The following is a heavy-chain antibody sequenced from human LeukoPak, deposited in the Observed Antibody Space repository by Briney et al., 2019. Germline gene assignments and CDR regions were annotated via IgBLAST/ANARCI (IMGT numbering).Heavy chain of an antibody. V-gene: IGHV3-74*01. D-gene: IGHD3-10*01. J-gene: IGHJ4*02. CDR2: IKSDGSST. Sequence: GGSLRLSCAASGFTFSSYWMHWVRQAPGKGLVWVSRIKSDGSSTTYADSVKGRFTISRDNAKNTLYLQMSSLRAEDTAVYYCATNYYGSGPDHWGQGTLVTVSS. CDR3: ATNYYGSGPDH. CDR1: GFTFSSYW.